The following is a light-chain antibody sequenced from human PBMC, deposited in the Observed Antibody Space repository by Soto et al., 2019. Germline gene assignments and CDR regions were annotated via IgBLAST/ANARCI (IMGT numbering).Light chain of an antibody. J-gene: IGLJ1*01. V-gene: IGLV1-44*01. CDR2: SDN. CDR1: SSNVGTNH. CDR3: SLYISGSTYV. Sequence: QSVLTQPPSASGTPGQRVTISCSGSSSNVGTNHVNWYQQLPGTAPKLLIYSDNQRPSGVPDRFSGSKSGSTASLTISGLQAEDEADYYCSLYISGSTYVFGTGTKLTVL.